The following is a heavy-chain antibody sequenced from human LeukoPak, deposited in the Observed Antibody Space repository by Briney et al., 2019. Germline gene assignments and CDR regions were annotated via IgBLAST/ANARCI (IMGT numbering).Heavy chain of an antibody. D-gene: IGHD6-19*01. CDR1: NFSITSNYY. V-gene: IGHV4-38-2*02. J-gene: IGHJ4*02. Sequence: PSETLSLTCTVSNFSITSNYYWVWIRQPPGQRLEWIGSIYHAGATFYNPSLQSRVTMSVDKSKNQFSLQLSSVTPADTAIYYCARVVPSGWRQNDYWGQGTLVTVSS. CDR3: ARVVPSGWRQNDY. CDR2: IYHAGAT.